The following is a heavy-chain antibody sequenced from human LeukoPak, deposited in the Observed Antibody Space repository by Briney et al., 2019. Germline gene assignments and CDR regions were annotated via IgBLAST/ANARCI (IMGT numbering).Heavy chain of an antibody. CDR2: ISGSGGNT. J-gene: IGHJ6*02. V-gene: IGHV3-23*01. D-gene: IGHD1-26*01. CDR3: AGGNYGMDV. CDR1: GFTFSSYA. Sequence: GGSLRLSCAASGFTFSSYAMNWVRQAPGKGLEWVSTISGSGGNTYYADSVKGRFTISRDNSKNTLSLQMNSLRVEDTAVYYCAGGNYGMDVWGQGTTVTVSS.